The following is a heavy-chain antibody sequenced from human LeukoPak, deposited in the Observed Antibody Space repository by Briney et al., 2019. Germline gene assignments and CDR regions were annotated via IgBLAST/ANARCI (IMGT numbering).Heavy chain of an antibody. J-gene: IGHJ6*04. V-gene: IGHV3-23*01. CDR3: AKGHYYGSGSYPILFYYYYYGMDV. CDR1: GFTFSSYA. Sequence: GGSLRLSCAASGFTFSSYAMSWVRQAPGKGLEWDSAISGSGGSTYYADTVKGRFTISRDNSKNTLYLQMNSLRAEDTAVYYCAKGHYYGSGSYPILFYYYYYGMDVWGKGTTVTVSS. D-gene: IGHD3-10*01. CDR2: ISGSGGST.